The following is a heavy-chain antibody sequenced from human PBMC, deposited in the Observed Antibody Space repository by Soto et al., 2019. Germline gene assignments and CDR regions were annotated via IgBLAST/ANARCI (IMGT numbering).Heavy chain of an antibody. CDR3: ARTLYSSSWSQYYYYYGMDV. CDR1: GGSISSYY. V-gene: IGHV4-59*01. D-gene: IGHD6-13*01. J-gene: IGHJ6*02. Sequence: SETLSLTCTVSGGSISSYYWSWIRQPPGKGLEWIGYIYYSGSTNYNPSLKSRVTISVDTSKNQFSLKLSSVTAADTAVYYCARTLYSSSWSQYYYYYGMDVWGQGTTVTVSS. CDR2: IYYSGST.